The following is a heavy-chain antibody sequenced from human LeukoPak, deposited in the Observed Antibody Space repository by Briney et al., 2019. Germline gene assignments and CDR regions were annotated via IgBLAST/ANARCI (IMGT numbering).Heavy chain of an antibody. Sequence: SETLSLTCAVYGGSFSDYYWTWLRQPPGKGLEWIGEIDHSGSTNYNPSLKSRVTISVDTSKNQFSLKLSSVTAADTAVYYCARDLRLLWFGELAAGMDVWGQGTTVTVSS. V-gene: IGHV4-34*01. D-gene: IGHD3-10*01. J-gene: IGHJ6*02. CDR2: IDHSGST. CDR1: GGSFSDYY. CDR3: ARDLRLLWFGELAAGMDV.